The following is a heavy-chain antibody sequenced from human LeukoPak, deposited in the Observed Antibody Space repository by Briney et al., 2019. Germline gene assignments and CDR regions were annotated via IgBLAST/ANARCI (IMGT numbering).Heavy chain of an antibody. J-gene: IGHJ4*02. Sequence: SETLSLTCDVSGGSVRSYWWGWVRQPAGKGLEWLGRIYSTGSTRFNPSLKSRLTLSIDTSTNQFSLTLTTVTAADTAVYFCARQGYTVSYYFLDYWSQGTLVTVSS. V-gene: IGHV4-4*07. D-gene: IGHD1-26*01. CDR3: ARQGYTVSYYFLDY. CDR1: GGSVRSYW. CDR2: IYSTGST.